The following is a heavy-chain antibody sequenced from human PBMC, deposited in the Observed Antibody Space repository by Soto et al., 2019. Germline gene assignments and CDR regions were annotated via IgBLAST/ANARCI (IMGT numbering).Heavy chain of an antibody. CDR3: ATDLSDSSGYYYLFDY. CDR1: GYTLTELS. D-gene: IGHD3-22*01. Sequence: ASVKVSCKXSGYTLTELSMHWVRQAPGKGLEWMGGFDPEDGETIYAQKFQGRVTMTEDTSTDTAYMELSSLRSEDTAVYYCATDLSDSSGYYYLFDYWGQGTLVTVSS. CDR2: FDPEDGET. J-gene: IGHJ4*02. V-gene: IGHV1-24*01.